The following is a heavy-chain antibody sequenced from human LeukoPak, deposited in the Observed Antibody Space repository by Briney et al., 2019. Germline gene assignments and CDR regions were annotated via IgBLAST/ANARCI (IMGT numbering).Heavy chain of an antibody. CDR2: INPNSGGT. V-gene: IGHV1-2*02. Sequence: ASVKVSCKASGYTFTGYYLHWVRQAPGQGLEWMGWINPNSGGTKYAQKFQGRVTITRNTSISTAYMELSSLRSEDTAVYYCARSGYYYDSSGYPDAFDIWGQGTMVTVSS. CDR1: GYTFTGYY. D-gene: IGHD3-22*01. CDR3: ARSGYYYDSSGYPDAFDI. J-gene: IGHJ3*02.